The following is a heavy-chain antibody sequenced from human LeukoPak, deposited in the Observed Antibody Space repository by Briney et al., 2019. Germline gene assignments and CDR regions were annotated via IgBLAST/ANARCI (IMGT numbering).Heavy chain of an antibody. CDR2: NKSKTEGGTT. Sequence: GGSLRLSCAAPGFTFSDAWMSWVRQAPGKGLEWVGRNKSKTEGGTTDYAAPVKGRFTISRDDSKNTLYLQMNSLKTEDTAVYYCRGGATPPFDYWGEGTLVTVSS. CDR3: RGGATPPFDY. V-gene: IGHV3-15*01. D-gene: IGHD1-26*01. J-gene: IGHJ4*02. CDR1: GFTFSDAW.